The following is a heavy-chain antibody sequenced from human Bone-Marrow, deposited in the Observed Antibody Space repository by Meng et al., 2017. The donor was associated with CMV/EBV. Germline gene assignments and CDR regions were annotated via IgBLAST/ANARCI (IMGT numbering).Heavy chain of an antibody. V-gene: IGHV1-69*10. CDR2: IIPILGIA. CDR3: ARDGEQWLVGGRTYYYYGMDV. CDR1: GYTFGHYG. Sequence: SVKVSCKASGYTFGHYGISWVRQAPGQGLEWMGGIIPILGIANYAQKFQGRVTITADKSTSTAYMELSSLRSEDTAVYYCARDGEQWLVGGRTYYYYGMDVWGQGTTVTVSS. D-gene: IGHD6-19*01. J-gene: IGHJ6*02.